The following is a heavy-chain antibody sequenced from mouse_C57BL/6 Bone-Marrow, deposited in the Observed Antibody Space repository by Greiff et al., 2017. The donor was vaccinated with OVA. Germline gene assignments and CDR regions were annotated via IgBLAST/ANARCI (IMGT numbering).Heavy chain of an antibody. CDR1: GYSFTGYY. Sequence: VQLKQSGPELVKPGASVKISCKASGYSFTGYYMNWVKQSPEKSLEWIGEINPSTGGTTYNQKFKAKATLTVDKSSSTAYMQLKSLTSEDSAVYYCARRVPTVVDWYFDVWGTGTTVTVSS. CDR3: ARRVPTVVDWYFDV. V-gene: IGHV1-42*01. D-gene: IGHD1-1*01. CDR2: INPSTGGT. J-gene: IGHJ1*03.